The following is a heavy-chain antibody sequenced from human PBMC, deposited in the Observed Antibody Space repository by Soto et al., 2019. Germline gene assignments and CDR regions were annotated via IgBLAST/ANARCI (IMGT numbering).Heavy chain of an antibody. CDR2: IYYSGRT. J-gene: IGHJ6*02. CDR1: GGSISSGGYY. V-gene: IGHV4-31*01. CDR3: AIHGDDYGDYYGMDV. D-gene: IGHD4-17*01. Sequence: QVQLQESGPGLVKPSQTLSLTCTVSGGSISSGGYYWSWIRQHPGKGLEWIGYIYYSGRTYYNPSLKCQFTISVDTSQNQFSLQLSSVTAADTAVYYCAIHGDDYGDYYGMDVWGQGTTVTVSS.